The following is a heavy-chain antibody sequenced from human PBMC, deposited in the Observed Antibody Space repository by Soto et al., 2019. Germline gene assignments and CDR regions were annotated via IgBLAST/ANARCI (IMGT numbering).Heavy chain of an antibody. J-gene: IGHJ6*02. V-gene: IGHV1-69*13. CDR2: IIPIFGTA. Sequence: ASVKVSCKACGGTFSSYAISWVRQAPGQGLEWMGGIIPIFGTANYAQKFQGRVTITADESTSTAYMELSSLRSEDTAVYYCAVDCSSTSCYKWDYYYGMDVWGQGTTVTVSS. CDR1: GGTFSSYA. D-gene: IGHD2-2*02. CDR3: AVDCSSTSCYKWDYYYGMDV.